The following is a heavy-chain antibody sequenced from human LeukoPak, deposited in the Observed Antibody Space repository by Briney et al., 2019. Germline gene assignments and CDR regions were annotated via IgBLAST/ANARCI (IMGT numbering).Heavy chain of an antibody. CDR3: ARVRDGYNDAYDI. CDR2: VNPSGDST. J-gene: IGHJ3*02. D-gene: IGHD5-24*01. V-gene: IGHV1-46*01. CDR1: GYTFTSYG. Sequence: ASVKVSCKASGYTFTSYGISWVRQAPGQGLEWMGIVNPSGDSTNYAQNFQGRVTMTGDTSTSTVYMELSSLRSEDTAVYYCARVRDGYNDAYDIWGQGTMVTATS.